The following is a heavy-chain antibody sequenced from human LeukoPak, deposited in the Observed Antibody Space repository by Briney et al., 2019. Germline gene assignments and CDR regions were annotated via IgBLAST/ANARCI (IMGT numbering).Heavy chain of an antibody. CDR1: GGSISSYY. Sequence: SETLSLTCTVSGGSISSYYWSWIRQPPGKGLEWIGYIYYSGSTNYNPSLKSRVTISVDTSKNQFSLRLSSVTAADTAVYYCASAYYYDSSGAFDYWGQGTLVTVSS. V-gene: IGHV4-59*01. D-gene: IGHD3-22*01. CDR3: ASAYYYDSSGAFDY. J-gene: IGHJ4*02. CDR2: IYYSGST.